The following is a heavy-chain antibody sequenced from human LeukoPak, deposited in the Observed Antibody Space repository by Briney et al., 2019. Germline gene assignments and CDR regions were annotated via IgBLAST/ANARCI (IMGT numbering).Heavy chain of an antibody. CDR3: ARERDDFWSGYYGY. J-gene: IGHJ4*02. CDR2: ISAYNGNT. Sequence: ASVKVSCKASGYTFTSYGISWVRQAPGQGLEWMGWISAYNGNTNYAQKLQGRVTMTTDTSTSTAYMELRSLRSDDTAVYYCARERDDFWSGYYGYWGQGTLVTVSS. D-gene: IGHD3-3*01. V-gene: IGHV1-18*01. CDR1: GYTFTSYG.